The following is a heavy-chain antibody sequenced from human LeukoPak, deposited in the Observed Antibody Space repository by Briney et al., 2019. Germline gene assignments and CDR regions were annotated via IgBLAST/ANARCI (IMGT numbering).Heavy chain of an antibody. Sequence: RPSETLSLTCAVSGGSISSGGYYWGWIRQHPGKGLEWIGYIYYSGNTYYNPSLKSRVTISVDTSKNQFSLKLSSVTAADTAVYYCARDPFIAYSGSYGFDYWGQGTLVTVSS. CDR1: GGSISSGGYY. D-gene: IGHD1-26*01. V-gene: IGHV4-31*11. J-gene: IGHJ4*02. CDR2: IYYSGNT. CDR3: ARDPFIAYSGSYGFDY.